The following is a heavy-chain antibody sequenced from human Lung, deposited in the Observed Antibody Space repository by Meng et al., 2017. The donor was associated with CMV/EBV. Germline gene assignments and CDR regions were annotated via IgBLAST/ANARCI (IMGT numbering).Heavy chain of an antibody. CDR2: IYHSGST. CDR3: ARDSGYQQGLDY. D-gene: IGHD6-13*01. CDR1: GGSISSSNW. V-gene: IGHV4-4*02. Sequence: AVSGGSISSSNWWSWVRQPPGKGLEWIGEIYHSGSTDYNPSLKSRVTISVDKSKNQFSLKLSSVTAADTAVYYCARDSGYQQGLDYWGQGTLVTVSS. J-gene: IGHJ4*02.